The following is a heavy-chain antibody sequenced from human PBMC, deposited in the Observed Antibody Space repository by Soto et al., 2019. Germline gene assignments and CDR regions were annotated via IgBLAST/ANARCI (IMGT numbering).Heavy chain of an antibody. V-gene: IGHV4-39*01. J-gene: IGHJ4*02. D-gene: IGHD1-26*01. CDR2: IYYSGST. CDR1: GGSISSSRSY. Sequence: QLQLQESGPGLVKPSETLSLTCTVSGGSISSSRSYWGWIRQPPGKGLECIGSIYYSGSTYYSPSLKSRVTIPVDPSKNQFSLKLSSVTAADTAVYYCARRGLVGATTFDYWGQGTLVTVSS. CDR3: ARRGLVGATTFDY.